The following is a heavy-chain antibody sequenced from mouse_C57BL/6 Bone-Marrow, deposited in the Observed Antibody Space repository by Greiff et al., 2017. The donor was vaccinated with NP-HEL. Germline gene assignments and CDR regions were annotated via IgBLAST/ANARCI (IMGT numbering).Heavy chain of an antibody. Sequence: EVQLVESGGGLVQPGGSLSLSCAASGFTFTDYYMSWVRQPPGKALEWLGFIRNKANGYTTEYSASVKGRFTISRDHSQSNLYLQMHALRAEDSATYYCATTACFYAMDYWGQGTSVTVSS. CDR3: ATTACFYAMDY. D-gene: IGHD1-2*01. V-gene: IGHV7-3*01. CDR2: IRNKANGYTT. CDR1: GFTFTDYY. J-gene: IGHJ4*01.